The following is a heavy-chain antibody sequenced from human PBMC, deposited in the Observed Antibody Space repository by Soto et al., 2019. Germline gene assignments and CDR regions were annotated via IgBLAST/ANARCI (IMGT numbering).Heavy chain of an antibody. D-gene: IGHD3-22*01. V-gene: IGHV3-30*18. CDR1: GFTFSSYG. CDR3: AKARYYDSSGYYYFDY. CDR2: ISYDGSNK. Sequence: GGSLRLSCAASGFTFSSYGMHWVRQAPGKGLEWVAVISYDGSNKYYADSVKGRFTISRDNSKNMRYLEMNSLGAEDTDVYYCAKARYYDSSGYYYFDYWGQGTLVTVCS. J-gene: IGHJ4*02.